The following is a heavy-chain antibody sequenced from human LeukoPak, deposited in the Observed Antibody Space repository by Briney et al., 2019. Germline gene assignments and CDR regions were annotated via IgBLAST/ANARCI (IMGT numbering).Heavy chain of an antibody. Sequence: SETLSLTCTVSGGSISSSSYFWGWIRQPPEKGLEWIGSVFYTGDTYYSPSLKSRVTLSVDTSKNHFSLRLTSVTAADAAVYYCARVLRDGHNDPFDNWGQGTLVTISS. V-gene: IGHV4-39*01. J-gene: IGHJ3*02. CDR1: GGSISSSSYF. CDR2: VFYTGDT. D-gene: IGHD5-24*01. CDR3: ARVLRDGHNDPFDN.